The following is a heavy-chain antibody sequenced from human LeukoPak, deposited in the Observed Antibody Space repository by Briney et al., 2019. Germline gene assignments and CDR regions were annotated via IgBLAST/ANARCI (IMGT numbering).Heavy chain of an antibody. CDR3: ARELEPGYSSSLGMDV. CDR1: GGSISSYY. CDR2: IYYSGST. J-gene: IGHJ6*04. V-gene: IGHV4-59*01. Sequence: KPSETLSLTCTVSGGSISSYYWSWIRQPPGKGLEWIGYIYYSGSTNYNPSLKSRVTISVDTSKNQFSLKLSSVTAADTAVYYCARELEPGYSSSLGMDVWGKGITVTVSS. D-gene: IGHD6-13*01.